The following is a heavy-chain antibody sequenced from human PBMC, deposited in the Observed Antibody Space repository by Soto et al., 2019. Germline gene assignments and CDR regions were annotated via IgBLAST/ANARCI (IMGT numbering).Heavy chain of an antibody. D-gene: IGHD5-12*01. CDR1: GFNFSNHW. Sequence: GGSLRLSCAASGFNFSNHWMNWVRQAPGKGLVWVSRIKTDGSYTNYADSVKGRFTISRDNAKNTLYLQMNSPRAEDTAVYYCVRAPYSGWVDSCCQGTLVTAPQ. V-gene: IGHV3-74*01. CDR3: VRAPYSGWVDS. CDR2: IKTDGSYT. J-gene: IGHJ4*02.